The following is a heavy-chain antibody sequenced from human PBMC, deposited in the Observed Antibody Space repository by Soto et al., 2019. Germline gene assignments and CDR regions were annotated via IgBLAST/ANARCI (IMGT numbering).Heavy chain of an antibody. D-gene: IGHD1-26*01. Sequence: QVQLQQWGAGLLKPSETLSLTCAVYGGSFSDYYWSWIRQTPEKGLEWIGEVSHSGSTTYNPSLKNRVTIAIHTSKNQFSLTLNSVTAVDTAMYFCAREEPASRHHDYWGQGNLVTVSS. V-gene: IGHV4-34*02. CDR1: GGSFSDYY. CDR2: VSHSGST. CDR3: AREEPASRHHDY. J-gene: IGHJ4*02.